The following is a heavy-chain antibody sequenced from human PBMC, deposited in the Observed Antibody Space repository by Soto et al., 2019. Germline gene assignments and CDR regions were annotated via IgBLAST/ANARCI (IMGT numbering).Heavy chain of an antibody. D-gene: IGHD1-1*01. CDR2: INPNSGGT. J-gene: IGHJ4*02. Sequence: GXSVKVSCKASAYTFSDYYIHWVRQAPGQGLEWMGWINPNSGGTKYAPKFQGGVTMTRDTSITTAYMELSRLRSGDTAVYYCAREQATAKPEGVDFWGQGTLVTVSS. CDR1: AYTFSDYY. V-gene: IGHV1-2*02. CDR3: AREQATAKPEGVDF.